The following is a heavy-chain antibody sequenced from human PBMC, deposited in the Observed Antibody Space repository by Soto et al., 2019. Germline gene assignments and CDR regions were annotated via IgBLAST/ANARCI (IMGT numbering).Heavy chain of an antibody. V-gene: IGHV1-3*01. J-gene: IGHJ3*02. CDR3: ARDTETLGPRANDALDI. Sequence: ASVKVSCKATGYTFSAYTMNWVRQAPGQSLEWMGWVNAGSGNTKYSQNFQGRVSITRDTSASTVYMELTGLTSEDTAVYYCARDTETLGPRANDALDIWGQGTMVTVSS. D-gene: IGHD3-3*02. CDR2: VNAGSGNT. CDR1: GYTFSAYT.